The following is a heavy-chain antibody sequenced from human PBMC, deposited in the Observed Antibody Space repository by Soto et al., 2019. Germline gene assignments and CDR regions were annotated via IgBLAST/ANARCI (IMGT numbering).Heavy chain of an antibody. Sequence: VQLVEFGGGVVQPGRSLRLSCAASGFTFSSYGMHWVRQAPGKGLEWVAVIAFDGNKKYYGDSVKGRFTISRDNSKNTLYLQMNSLRAEDTAVYYCAKTQYDVLTENDYWGQGTLVTVSS. CDR2: IAFDGNKK. V-gene: IGHV3-30*18. J-gene: IGHJ4*02. CDR1: GFTFSSYG. CDR3: AKTQYDVLTENDY. D-gene: IGHD3-9*01.